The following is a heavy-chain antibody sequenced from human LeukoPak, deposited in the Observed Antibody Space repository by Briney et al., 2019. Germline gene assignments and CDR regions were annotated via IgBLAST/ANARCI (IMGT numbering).Heavy chain of an antibody. D-gene: IGHD6-19*01. Sequence: ASVKVSCKASGDTFSSYAISWVRQAPGQGLEWMGRIIPILGIANYAQKFQGRVTITADKSTSTAYMELSRLRSDDTAVYYCAREQRKAVAGPDGFDPWGQGTLVTVSS. J-gene: IGHJ5*02. CDR1: GDTFSSYA. V-gene: IGHV1-69*04. CDR3: AREQRKAVAGPDGFDP. CDR2: IIPILGIA.